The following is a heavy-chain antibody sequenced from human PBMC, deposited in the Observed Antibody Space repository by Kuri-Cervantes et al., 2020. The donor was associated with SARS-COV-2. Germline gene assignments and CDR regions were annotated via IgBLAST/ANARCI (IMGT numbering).Heavy chain of an antibody. CDR3: ATLGYCSSTSCFKRFDY. CDR2: NSSRSSYI. CDR1: GFTFSSYS. V-gene: IGHV3-21*01. Sequence: GESLKISCAASGFTFSSYSMNWVRQAPGKGLEWVSSNSSRSSYIYYADSVKGRFTISRDNAKNSLYLQMNSLRAEDTDVYYCATLGYCSSTSCFKRFDYWGQGTLVTVSS. D-gene: IGHD2-2*01. J-gene: IGHJ4*02.